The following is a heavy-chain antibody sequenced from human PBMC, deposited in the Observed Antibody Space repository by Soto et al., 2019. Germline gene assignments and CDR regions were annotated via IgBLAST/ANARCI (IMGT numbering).Heavy chain of an antibody. CDR3: VKGGYYYDSSGYLFFDY. CDR1: GFTFSSYA. CDR2: ISSNGGST. V-gene: IGHV3-64D*06. J-gene: IGHJ4*02. D-gene: IGHD3-22*01. Sequence: PGGSLRLSCSASGFTFSSYAMHWVRQAPGKGLEYVSAISSNGGSTYYADSVKGRFTISRDNSKNTLYLQMSSLRAEDTAVYYCVKGGYYYDSSGYLFFDYWSQGTLVTVSS.